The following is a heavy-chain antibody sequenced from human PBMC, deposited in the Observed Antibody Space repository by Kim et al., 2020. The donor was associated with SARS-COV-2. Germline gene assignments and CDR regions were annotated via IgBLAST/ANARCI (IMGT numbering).Heavy chain of an antibody. CDR3: ARRTEAGGYFDF. Sequence: TYSNPSRKSRVTISGDTSRNQFSLKLASVTAADPAVYYCARRTEAGGYFDFWGQGSPVTVAS. J-gene: IGHJ4*02. CDR2: T. D-gene: IGHD3-16*01. V-gene: IGHV4-39*01.